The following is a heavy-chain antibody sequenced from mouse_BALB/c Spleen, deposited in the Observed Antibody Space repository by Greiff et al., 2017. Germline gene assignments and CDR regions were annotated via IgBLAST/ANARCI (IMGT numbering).Heavy chain of an antibody. D-gene: IGHD1-1*01. CDR2: ISSGGSYT. CDR1: GFTFSSYA. V-gene: IGHV5-9-4*01. Sequence: DVLLVESGGGLVKPGGSLKLSCAASGFTFSSYAMSWVRQTPEKRLEWVAEISSGGSYTYYPDTVTGRFTISRDNAKNTLYLEMSSLRSEDTAMYYGARISTVVANDYMDDWGQGTSVTVSS. CDR3: ARISTVVANDYMDD. J-gene: IGHJ4*01.